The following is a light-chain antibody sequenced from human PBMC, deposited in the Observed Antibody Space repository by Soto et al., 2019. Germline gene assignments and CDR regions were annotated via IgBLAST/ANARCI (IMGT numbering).Light chain of an antibody. CDR1: ESINSNF. CDR2: DAS. J-gene: IGKJ1*01. Sequence: VVTQSPGTLSLSPGESATLSCRASESINSNFLAWYQQKPGQAPRLLIYDASRRATGIPDRFSGSGSGTDFTLTIHRLEPEDFAVYYCQQYARSPRTFGQGTKVEIK. CDR3: QQYARSPRT. V-gene: IGKV3-20*01.